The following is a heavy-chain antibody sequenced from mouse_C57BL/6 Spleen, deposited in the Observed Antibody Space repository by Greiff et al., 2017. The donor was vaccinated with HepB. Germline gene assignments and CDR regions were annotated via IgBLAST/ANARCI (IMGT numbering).Heavy chain of an antibody. CDR3: ASGVYYYGSSILD. Sequence: VQLQQPGAELVRPGTSVKLSCKASGYTFTSYWMHWVKQRPGQGLEWIGVIDPSDSYTNYNQKFKGKATLTVDTSSSTAYMQLSSLTSEDSAVYYWASGVYYYGSSILDWGQGTTRTVSS. CDR2: IDPSDSYT. CDR1: GYTFTSYW. J-gene: IGHJ2*01. V-gene: IGHV1-59*01. D-gene: IGHD1-1*01.